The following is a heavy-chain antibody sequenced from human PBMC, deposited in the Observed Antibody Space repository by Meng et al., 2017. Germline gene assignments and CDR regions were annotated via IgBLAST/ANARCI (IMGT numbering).Heavy chain of an antibody. CDR1: GDSVTVGSHY. Sequence: QVQLQESGPGLVRPSETLSLTCTVSGDSVTVGSHYWSWFRQPPGKGLEWIGYIDYGGSTSYNPSLRSRVTISVDTSNNQFSLKLSSVTAADTAVFYCARTRGDYYFDYWGQGTLVTVSS. V-gene: IGHV4-61*01. CDR3: ARTRGDYYFDY. D-gene: IGHD3-16*01. CDR2: IDYGGST. J-gene: IGHJ4*02.